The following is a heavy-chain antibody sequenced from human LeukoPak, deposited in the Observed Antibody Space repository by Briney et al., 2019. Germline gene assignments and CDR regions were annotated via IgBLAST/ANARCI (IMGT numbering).Heavy chain of an antibody. J-gene: IGHJ4*02. CDR2: IYTSGST. Sequence: SQTLSLTCTVSGGSISSGSYYWSWIRQPAGKGLEWIGRIYTSGSTNYNPSLKSRVTISVDTSKNQFFLKLSSVTAADTAVYYCARDPANPKYYYDSSGIFDYWGQGTLVTVSS. CDR1: GGSISSGSYY. D-gene: IGHD3-22*01. V-gene: IGHV4-61*02. CDR3: ARDPANPKYYYDSSGIFDY.